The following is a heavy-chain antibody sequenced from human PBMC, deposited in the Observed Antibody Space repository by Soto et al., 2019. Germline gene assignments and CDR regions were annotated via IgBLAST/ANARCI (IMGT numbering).Heavy chain of an antibody. J-gene: IGHJ6*02. CDR3: AKDLSSTDDNYYYGMDV. V-gene: IGHV3-30*18. Sequence: QVQLVESGGGVVQPGRSLRLSCAASGFTFSSYGMHWVRQAPGKGLEWVAVISYDGSNKYYADSVKGRFTISRDNSKNMLYLQMNSLRAEDTAVYYCAKDLSSTDDNYYYGMDVWGQGTTVTVSS. CDR1: GFTFSSYG. CDR2: ISYDGSNK. D-gene: IGHD6-13*01.